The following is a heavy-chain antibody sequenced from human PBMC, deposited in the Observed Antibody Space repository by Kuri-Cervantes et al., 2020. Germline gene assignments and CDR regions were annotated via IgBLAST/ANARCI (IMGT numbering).Heavy chain of an antibody. V-gene: IGHV4-38-2*02. Sequence: SQTLSLTCAVSGYSISSGYYWGWIRQPPGKGLEWIGSIYHSGSTYYNPSLKSRVTISVDTSKNQFSLELSSVTAADTAVYYCAKDAYDYIWGSYPNTDAFDIWGQGTMVTVSS. CDR1: GYSISSGYY. D-gene: IGHD3-16*02. CDR3: AKDAYDYIWGSYPNTDAFDI. J-gene: IGHJ3*02. CDR2: IYHSGST.